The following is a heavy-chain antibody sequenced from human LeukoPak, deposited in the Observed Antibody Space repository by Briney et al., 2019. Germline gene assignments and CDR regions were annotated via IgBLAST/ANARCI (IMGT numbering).Heavy chain of an antibody. CDR3: AFFGLRPSNWFDP. CDR2: IYYSGST. Sequence: PSETLSLTCTVSGGSISSDSYYWGWIRQPPGKGLEWIGSIYYSGSTYYNPSLKSRVTISVDTSENQFSLKLSSVTAADTAVYYCAFFGLRPSNWFDPWGQGTLVTVSS. CDR1: GGSISSDSYY. D-gene: IGHD3-3*01. V-gene: IGHV4-39*01. J-gene: IGHJ5*02.